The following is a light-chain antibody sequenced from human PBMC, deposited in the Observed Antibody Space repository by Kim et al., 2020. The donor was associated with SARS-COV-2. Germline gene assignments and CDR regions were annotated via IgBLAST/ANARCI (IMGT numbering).Light chain of an antibody. Sequence: QSALTQPPSASGSPGQSVTISCTGTSSDVGGYNYVSWYQQHPGQAPKLMIYEVNKRPSGVPDRFSGSKSGNTASLTVSGLQAEDEDDYYCSSYAGSKNVFGTGTKVTVL. CDR3: SSYAGSKNV. V-gene: IGLV2-8*01. J-gene: IGLJ1*01. CDR1: SSDVGGYNY. CDR2: EVN.